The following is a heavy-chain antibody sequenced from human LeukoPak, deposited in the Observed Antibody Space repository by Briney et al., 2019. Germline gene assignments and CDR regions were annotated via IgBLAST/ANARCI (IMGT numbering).Heavy chain of an antibody. J-gene: IGHJ4*02. CDR2: ISSSSSTT. V-gene: IGHV3-48*04. Sequence: PGGSLRLSCAASGFTFSSYSMNWVRQAPGKGLEWVSYISSSSSTTYYADSVKGRFTISRDNAKNSLYLQMNSLRAEDTAVYYCARAALNYYDSSGYYSDYWGQGTLVTVSS. CDR1: GFTFSSYS. D-gene: IGHD3-22*01. CDR3: ARAALNYYDSSGYYSDY.